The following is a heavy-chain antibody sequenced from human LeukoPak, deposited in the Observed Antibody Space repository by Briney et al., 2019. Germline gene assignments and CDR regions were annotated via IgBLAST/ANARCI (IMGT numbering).Heavy chain of an antibody. CDR3: ARGVPYCSSTSCYGFDP. J-gene: IGHJ5*02. D-gene: IGHD2-2*01. Sequence: SETLSLTCTVSGGSISSYYWSWIRQPTGKGLEWIGYIYYSGSTNYNPSLKSRVTISVDTSKNQFPLKLSSVTAADTAVYYCARGVPYCSSTSCYGFDPWGQGTLVTVSS. V-gene: IGHV4-59*01. CDR1: GGSISSYY. CDR2: IYYSGST.